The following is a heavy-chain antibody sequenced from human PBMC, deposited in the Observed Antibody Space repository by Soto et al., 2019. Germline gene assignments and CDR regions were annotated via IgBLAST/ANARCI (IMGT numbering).Heavy chain of an antibody. J-gene: IGHJ4*02. CDR3: ASSYGSGYRAFDY. CDR1: GDTFTFYS. CDR2: INPILSMS. V-gene: IGHV1-69*02. Sequence: QVQLVQSGAEVKRPGSSVKVSCKASGDTFTFYSINWVRQAPGLGLEWMGRINPILSMSNYAQRFQGRVTVTADXXTSTAYMELSSLRSEDTATYYCASSYGSGYRAFDYWGQGALVTVSS. D-gene: IGHD3-10*01.